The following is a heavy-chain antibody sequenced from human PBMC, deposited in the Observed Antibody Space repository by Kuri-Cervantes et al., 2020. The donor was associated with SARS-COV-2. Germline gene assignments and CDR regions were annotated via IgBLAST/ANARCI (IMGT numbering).Heavy chain of an antibody. CDR1: GYSFTSYW. CDR3: ARLRDDYGVRGAFDI. CDR2: IYPGDSDT. J-gene: IGHJ3*02. Sequence: GESLKISCKGSGYSFTSYWIGWVCQMPGKGLEWMGIIYPGDSDTRYSPSFQGQVTISADKSISTAYLQWSSLKASDTAMYYCARLRDDYGVRGAFDIWGQGTMVTVSS. V-gene: IGHV5-51*01. D-gene: IGHD4-17*01.